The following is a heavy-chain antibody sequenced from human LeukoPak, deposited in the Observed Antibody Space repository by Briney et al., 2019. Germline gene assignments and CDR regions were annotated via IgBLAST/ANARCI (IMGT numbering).Heavy chain of an antibody. CDR3: ARGLTTEYSSSSLDFDY. Sequence: SETLSLTCTVSGGSVSSGSYYWNWIRQPPGKGLEWIGHIYYSGSTDYNPSLKSRVTISADTSKNQFSLKMTSVTAADTAVYYCARGLTTEYSSSSLDFDYWGQGTLVTVSS. D-gene: IGHD6-6*01. J-gene: IGHJ4*02. CDR1: GGSVSSGSYY. CDR2: IYYSGST. V-gene: IGHV4-61*01.